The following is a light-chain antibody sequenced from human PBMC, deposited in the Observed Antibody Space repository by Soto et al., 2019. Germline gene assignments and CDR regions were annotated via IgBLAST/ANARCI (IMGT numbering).Light chain of an antibody. J-gene: IGKJ1*01. Sequence: DIVMTQSPDSLAVSLGERATINCKSSQSVLYSSNNKNYLAWYQQKPGQPPKLLIYWASTRESGVPDRFSGSGSEKDLTLTISSLQAEDVAVYYCQQYYRPWTFGQGTKVEIK. CDR3: QQYYRPWT. CDR1: QSVLYSSNNKNY. V-gene: IGKV4-1*01. CDR2: WAS.